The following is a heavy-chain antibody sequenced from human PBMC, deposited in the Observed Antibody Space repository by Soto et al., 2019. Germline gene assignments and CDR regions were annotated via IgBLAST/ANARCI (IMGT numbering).Heavy chain of an antibody. J-gene: IGHJ3*02. CDR2: ISYDGSNK. Sequence: GESLKISCAASGFTFSSYGMHWVRQAPGKGLEWVAVISYDGSNKYYADSVKGRFTISRDNSKNTLYLQMNSLRAEDTAVYYCAKDTLDAFDIWGQGTMVTVSS. CDR1: GFTFSSYG. V-gene: IGHV3-30*18. CDR3: AKDTLDAFDI.